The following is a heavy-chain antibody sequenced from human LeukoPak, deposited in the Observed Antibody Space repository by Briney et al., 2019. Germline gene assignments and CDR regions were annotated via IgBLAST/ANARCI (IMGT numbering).Heavy chain of an antibody. J-gene: IGHJ3*02. CDR1: GDSVSSSSYY. Sequence: PSETLSLTCTVSGDSVSSSSYYWGWIRQPPGKGLEWIGSMYYSGKTYYNPSLKSRVTMSVDTSKNQFSLKLSSVLAADTAVYYCVRDQTYGGAFDIWGQGTMVTVSS. V-gene: IGHV4-39*02. CDR3: VRDQTYGGAFDI. D-gene: IGHD4-17*01. CDR2: MYYSGKT.